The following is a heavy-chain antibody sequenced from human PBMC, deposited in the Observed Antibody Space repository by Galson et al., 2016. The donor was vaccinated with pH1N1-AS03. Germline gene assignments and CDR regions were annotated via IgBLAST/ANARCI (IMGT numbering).Heavy chain of an antibody. CDR3: ARGRYSAFDI. V-gene: IGHV6-1*01. J-gene: IGHJ3*02. CDR1: GDSVSSNIDA. Sequence: CAISGDSVSSNIDAWNWIRQSPSGGLEWMGRTYWRSKWYNDYAVSVKSRITINPYTSKNQFSLQLNSVTPEDQAVYYCARGRYSAFDIWGQGTMVTVSS. CDR2: TYWRSKWYN. D-gene: IGHD1-1*01.